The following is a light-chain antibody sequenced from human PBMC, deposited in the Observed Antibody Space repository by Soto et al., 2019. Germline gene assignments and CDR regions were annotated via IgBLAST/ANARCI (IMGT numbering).Light chain of an antibody. Sequence: QSVLTQPASVSGSPGQSITISCTGTSSDVGGYNYVSWYQQHPGKAPKLMIYEVSNRPSGVSNRFSGSKSGNTASLTISGLQAEDEADYYCSSYTSSSTLGPYVFGTGTKLTVL. CDR2: EVS. V-gene: IGLV2-14*01. CDR3: SSYTSSSTLGPYV. CDR1: SSDVGGYNY. J-gene: IGLJ1*01.